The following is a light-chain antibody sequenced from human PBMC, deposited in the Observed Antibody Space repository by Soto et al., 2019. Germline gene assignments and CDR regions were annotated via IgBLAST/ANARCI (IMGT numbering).Light chain of an antibody. CDR2: AAS. CDR1: QSINTY. CDR3: QQYNSYSGT. J-gene: IGKJ1*01. Sequence: DIQMTQSPSSLSASVGDRVTITCRTSQSINTYLNWYQQKPGEAPKLLIYAASILQNGVPSTFSGSGSGTDFTLTISTLQPEDFATYYCQQYNSYSGTFGQGTKVDIK. V-gene: IGKV1-39*01.